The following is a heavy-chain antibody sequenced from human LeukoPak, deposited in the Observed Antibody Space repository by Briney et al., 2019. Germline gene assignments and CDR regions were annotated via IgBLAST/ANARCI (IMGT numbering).Heavy chain of an antibody. D-gene: IGHD6-6*01. CDR2: TYYSGST. CDR1: GGSISGSSYY. J-gene: IGHJ6*02. CDR3: AREGLEYSSSEGGYYGMDV. V-gene: IGHV4-39*02. Sequence: SETLSLTCTVSGGSISGSSYYWGWIRQPPGKGLEWIGSTYYSGSTYYNPSLKSRVTTSVDTSKNQFSLKLNSVTPEDTAVYYCAREGLEYSSSEGGYYGMDVWGQGTTVTVSS.